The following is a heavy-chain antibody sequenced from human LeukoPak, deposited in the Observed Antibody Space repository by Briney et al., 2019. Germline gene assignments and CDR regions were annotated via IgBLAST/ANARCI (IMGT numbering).Heavy chain of an antibody. CDR1: GFTFDDYA. CDR3: AKGGSGHDSIFHPPGAFDS. D-gene: IGHD3-22*01. Sequence: PGGSLRLSCVASGFTFDDYAMHWVRQAPGKGLEWVCLTNWDGTNTLCAGSVKGRFTISRDNNKSSLFLQMNSLKPEDTALYYCAKGGSGHDSIFHPPGAFDSWGQGTLVTVSS. J-gene: IGHJ4*02. V-gene: IGHV3-43D*03. CDR2: TNWDGTNT.